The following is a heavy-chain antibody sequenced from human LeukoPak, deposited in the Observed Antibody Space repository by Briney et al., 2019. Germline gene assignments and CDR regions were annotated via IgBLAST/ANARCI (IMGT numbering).Heavy chain of an antibody. CDR1: GFTFDDYA. CDR3: AKGSHYDSSGYYYLDY. J-gene: IGHJ4*02. D-gene: IGHD3-22*01. CDR2: ITGDGGST. V-gene: IGHV3-43*02. Sequence: GGSLRLFCAASGFTFDDYAMHWVRQAPGKGLEWVSFITGDGGSTYYADSVKGRFTISRDNSKNSLYLQTNSLRTQDTALYYCAKGSHYDSSGYYYLDYWGQGTLVTVSS.